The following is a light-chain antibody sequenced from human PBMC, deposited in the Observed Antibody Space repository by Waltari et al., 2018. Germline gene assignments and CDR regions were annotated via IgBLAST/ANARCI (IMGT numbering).Light chain of an antibody. CDR2: DAS. CDR1: QSISSR. V-gene: IGKV1-5*01. CDR3: QQYKSYWT. Sequence: DIQMTQSPSSLSASVGDRATITCRASQSISSRLAWYQQKPGKAPKLLIYDASSLETGVPSRFSGSGSGTEFTLTISSLQPDDFATYYCQQYKSYWTFGQGTKVEIK. J-gene: IGKJ1*01.